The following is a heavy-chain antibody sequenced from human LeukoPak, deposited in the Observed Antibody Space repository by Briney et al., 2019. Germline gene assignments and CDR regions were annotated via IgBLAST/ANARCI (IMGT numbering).Heavy chain of an antibody. V-gene: IGHV3-21*04. Sequence: GGSLRLSCAASGFTFSSYSMNWVRQAPGKGLEWVSSISSSSSYIYYADSVKGRFTISRDNAKNSLYLQMNSLRTEDTALYYCAKDLSTSGKWAFDIWGQGTMVTVSS. J-gene: IGHJ3*02. CDR3: AKDLSTSGKWAFDI. CDR1: GFTFSSYS. D-gene: IGHD3-10*01. CDR2: ISSSSSYI.